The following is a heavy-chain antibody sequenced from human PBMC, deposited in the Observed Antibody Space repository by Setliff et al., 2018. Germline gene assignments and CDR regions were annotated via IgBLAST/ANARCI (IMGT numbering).Heavy chain of an antibody. CDR3: VRPGGTTVVARHFDY. D-gene: IGHD2-15*01. Sequence: ESLSLTCTVSDDSFTSSRYYWGWIRQAPGSGLEWIGSISYSGTPYYNASVESRVTISIDTSRNQFSLELRSVTVADTATYYCVRPGGTTVVARHFDYWGSGILVTVSS. CDR1: DDSFTSSRYY. J-gene: IGHJ4*01. V-gene: IGHV4-39*01. CDR2: ISYSGTP.